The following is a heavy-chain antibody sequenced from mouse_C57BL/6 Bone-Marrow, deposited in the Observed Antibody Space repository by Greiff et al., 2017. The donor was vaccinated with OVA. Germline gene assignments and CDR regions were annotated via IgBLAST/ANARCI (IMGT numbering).Heavy chain of an antibody. D-gene: IGHD1-1*01. Sequence: EVQRVESGPELVKPGASVKISCKASGYSFTGYYMNWVKQSPEKSLEWIGEINPSTGGTTYNQKFKAKATLTVDKSSSTAYMQLKSLTSEDSAVYYCARPLRGVAYWGQGTLVTVSA. J-gene: IGHJ3*01. CDR1: GYSFTGYY. CDR2: INPSTGGT. V-gene: IGHV1-42*01. CDR3: ARPLRGVAY.